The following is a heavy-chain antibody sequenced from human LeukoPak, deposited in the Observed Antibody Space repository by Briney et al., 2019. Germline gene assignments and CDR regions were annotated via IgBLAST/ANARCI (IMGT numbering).Heavy chain of an antibody. Sequence: GGSLRLSCAASGFTFSSYWMTWICQAPGKGLEWVANIKQDGSEKYYVDSVKGRFTISRDNAKNSLYLQMNSLRAEDTAVYYCARDTGGGYSCYDCWGQGTLVTVSS. J-gene: IGHJ4*02. CDR1: GFTFSSYW. CDR3: ARDTGGGYSCYDC. D-gene: IGHD5-18*01. V-gene: IGHV3-7*01. CDR2: IKQDGSEK.